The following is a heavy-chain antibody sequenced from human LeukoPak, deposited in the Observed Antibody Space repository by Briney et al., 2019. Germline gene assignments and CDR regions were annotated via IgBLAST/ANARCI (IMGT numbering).Heavy chain of an antibody. CDR1: GGSISNYY. D-gene: IGHD3-22*01. J-gene: IGHJ4*02. CDR3: ARTNYDISGYYDYFVC. Sequence: PSETLSLTCIVSGGSISNYYWTWIRQPAGKGLEWIGRIYASGCTNYNPSLKSRVTMSVDTSKNQFSLHLSSVTAADAAMYYCARTNYDISGYYDYFVCWGQGTLATVSS. V-gene: IGHV4-4*07. CDR2: IYASGCT.